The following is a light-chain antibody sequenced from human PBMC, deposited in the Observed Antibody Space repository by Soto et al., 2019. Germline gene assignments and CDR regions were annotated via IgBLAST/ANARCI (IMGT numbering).Light chain of an antibody. CDR2: AVS. CDR1: SSNIGNNA. CDR3: CSYTSLSTVV. V-gene: IGLV1-36*01. Sequence: QSVLTQPPSVSEAPRQRVTISCSGSSSNIGNNAVNWYQHSPGKAPKLILFAVSDRPSGVSHRFSGSKSGNTASLTISGLQADDEADYYCCSYTSLSTVVFGGGTKLTVL. J-gene: IGLJ2*01.